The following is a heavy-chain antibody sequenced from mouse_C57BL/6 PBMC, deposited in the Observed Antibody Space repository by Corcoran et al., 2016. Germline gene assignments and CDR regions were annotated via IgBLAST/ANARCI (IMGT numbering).Heavy chain of an antibody. Sequence: QIQLVQSGPELKKPGETVKISCKASGYTFTTYGMSWVKQAPGKGLKWMGWINTYSGVPTYADDFKGRFAFSLETSASTAYLQINNLKNEDTATYFCARKGYDGYYVDYWGQGTTLTVSS. CDR2: INTYSGVP. CDR3: ARKGYDGYYVDY. CDR1: GYTFTTYG. J-gene: IGHJ2*01. D-gene: IGHD2-3*01. V-gene: IGHV9-3*01.